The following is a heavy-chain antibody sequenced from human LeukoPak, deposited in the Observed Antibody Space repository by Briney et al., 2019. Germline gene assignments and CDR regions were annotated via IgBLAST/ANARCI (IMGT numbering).Heavy chain of an antibody. CDR3: ARDSVTSGEFDY. CDR2: ISSSGSTI. D-gene: IGHD3-10*01. V-gene: IGHV3-48*03. CDR1: GFTFRTYE. J-gene: IGHJ4*02. Sequence: GGSLRLSCAASGFTFRTYEMNWVRQAPGKGLEWLSYISSSGSTIYQADAVKGRFTISRDNAKNSLFLQMNSLRGEDTAVYYCARDSVTSGEFDYWGQGTVVTVSS.